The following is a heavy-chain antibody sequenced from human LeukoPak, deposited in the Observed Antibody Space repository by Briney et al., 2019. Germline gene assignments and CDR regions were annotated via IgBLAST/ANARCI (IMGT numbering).Heavy chain of an antibody. CDR1: GFTVSTND. D-gene: IGHD3-10*01. J-gene: IGHJ4*02. CDR2: MYGGGNT. V-gene: IGHV3-66*01. CDR3: ARDRPGDGYFDY. Sequence: PGRSLRLSCAAFGFTVSTNDMTWVRQTPGKGLEWVSIMYGGGNTYYADSVKGRFTISRDNSKNTVYLEMNSLRAEDTAVFYCARDRPGDGYFDYWGQGTLVTVSS.